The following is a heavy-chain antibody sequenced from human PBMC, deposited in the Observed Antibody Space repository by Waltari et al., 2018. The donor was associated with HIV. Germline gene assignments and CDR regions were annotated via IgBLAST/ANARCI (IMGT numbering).Heavy chain of an antibody. D-gene: IGHD6-19*01. CDR1: GYSFTSHA. CDR3: AREMSLIRVIAVAMDV. Sequence: VQLVQSGAEEKKPGASVKISCKASGYSFTSHAIHWVRQAPGQRLEGGGWVNTANGHTKESQNFQGRVTITRDTSATTASMELNSLRSEDTAVYYCAREMSLIRVIAVAMDVWGQATTVTVSS. J-gene: IGHJ6*02. V-gene: IGHV1-3*05. CDR2: VNTANGHT.